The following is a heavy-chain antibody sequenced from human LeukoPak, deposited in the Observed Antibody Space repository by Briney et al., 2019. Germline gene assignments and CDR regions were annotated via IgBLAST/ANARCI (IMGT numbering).Heavy chain of an antibody. J-gene: IGHJ4*02. V-gene: IGHV4-4*02. CDR2: IYYSGST. CDR1: GGSISSSNW. CDR3: ARDSSWSPFDY. Sequence: SETLSLTCAVSGGSISSSNWWSWVRQPPGKGLEWIGYIYYSGSTNYNPSLKSRVTISVDTSKNQFSLKLSSVTAADTAVYYCARDSSWSPFDYWGQGTLVTVSS. D-gene: IGHD6-6*01.